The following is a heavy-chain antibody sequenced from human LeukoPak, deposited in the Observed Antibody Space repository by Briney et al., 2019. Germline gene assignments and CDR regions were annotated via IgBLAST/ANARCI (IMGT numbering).Heavy chain of an antibody. CDR1: GASINSYY. CDR3: ARDVGGYSYGYSLDY. J-gene: IGHJ4*02. Sequence: SETLSLTCTVSGASINSYYWSWIRQPAGKGLEWIGRIYTSGSTSYNSSLKSRVTMSVDTSKNQFSLKLSSVTAADTAVYYCARDVGGYSYGYSLDYWGQGTLVSVSS. V-gene: IGHV4-4*07. CDR2: IYTSGST. D-gene: IGHD5-18*01.